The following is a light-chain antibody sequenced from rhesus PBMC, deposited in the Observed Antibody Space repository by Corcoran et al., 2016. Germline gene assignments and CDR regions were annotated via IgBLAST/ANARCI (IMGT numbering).Light chain of an antibody. Sequence: QVILTQSPATLSLSPGERATLSCRASQSVSSSLAWYQQKPGQAPRLLIYGASSRATGIPDRFSGSGSGTEFTLTISSLEPEELAVYYCQKYSSSPFTFGPGTKLDIK. CDR1: QSVSSS. J-gene: IGKJ3*01. CDR3: QKYSSSPFT. CDR2: GAS. V-gene: IGKV3-53*02.